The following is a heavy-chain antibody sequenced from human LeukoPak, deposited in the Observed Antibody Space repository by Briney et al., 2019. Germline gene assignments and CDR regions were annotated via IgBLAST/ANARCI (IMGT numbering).Heavy chain of an antibody. J-gene: IGHJ6*01. CDR2: INSDGSSA. V-gene: IGHV3-74*01. CDR3: ARAVGYYFYSMYV. Sequence: AGGSLRLSCAPSGFSFQVYWMHGGRQAPGKGLVWVSRINSDGSSAIYADSVKGRFTFSRDNAKNMLYLQMDSLRAEDTAVYYCARAVGYYFYSMYVCGEGTRVTVSS. CDR1: GFSFQVYW. D-gene: IGHD2-21*02.